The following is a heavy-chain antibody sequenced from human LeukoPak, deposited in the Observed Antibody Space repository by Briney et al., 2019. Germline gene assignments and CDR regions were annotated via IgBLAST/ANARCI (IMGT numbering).Heavy chain of an antibody. D-gene: IGHD3-22*01. CDR2: ISGSGGST. CDR3: AKNYYDSSGYYYVSGLISFDY. J-gene: IGHJ4*02. Sequence: GGSLRLSCAASGFTFSSYAMSWVRQAPGKGLEWVSAISGSGGSTYYADSVKSWFTISRDDSKNTLYLQMNSLRAEDTAVYYCAKNYYDSSGYYYVSGLISFDYWGQGTLVTVSS. V-gene: IGHV3-23*01. CDR1: GFTFSSYA.